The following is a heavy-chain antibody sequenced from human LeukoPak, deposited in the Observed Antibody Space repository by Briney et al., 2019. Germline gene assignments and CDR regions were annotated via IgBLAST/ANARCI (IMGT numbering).Heavy chain of an antibody. CDR3: AREYCSGGSCWDYYYYMDV. CDR1: GFTFSGYG. D-gene: IGHD2-15*01. Sequence: GGSLRLSCAASGFTFSGYGMHWVRQAPGKGLEWVAVLSYDGSNKYYADSVKGRFTISRDNSKNTLYLEMNSLRAEDTAVYYCAREYCSGGSCWDYYYYMDVWGKGTTVTISS. V-gene: IGHV3-30*03. J-gene: IGHJ6*03. CDR2: LSYDGSNK.